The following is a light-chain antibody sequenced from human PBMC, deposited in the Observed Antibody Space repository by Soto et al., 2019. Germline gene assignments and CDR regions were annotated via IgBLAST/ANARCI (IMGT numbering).Light chain of an antibody. Sequence: DIQMTQSPSSVSASVGDRVTITCRASQGVSSWLAGYQQKPGKAPKIMIYYTSSLQSGVPSRFSGSGSGTDFTLTISSLQPEDFATYYCQQAHSFPLTFGGGTKVEI. V-gene: IGKV1-12*01. CDR3: QQAHSFPLT. CDR2: YTS. J-gene: IGKJ4*01. CDR1: QGVSSW.